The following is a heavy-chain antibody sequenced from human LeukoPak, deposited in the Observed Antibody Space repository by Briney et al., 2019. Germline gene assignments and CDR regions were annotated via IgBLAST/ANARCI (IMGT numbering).Heavy chain of an antibody. V-gene: IGHV1-18*01. CDR1: GYTFTSYG. CDR2: ISTYNGNT. J-gene: IGHJ4*02. CDR3: ARDPTPQTFEY. Sequence: ASVKVSFKASGYTFTSYGISWVRQAPGQGREWMGWISTYNGNTNYAQKLQGRVTMTTDTSTTTAYMELRRLTSDDTAVYYCARDPTPQTFEYWGQGTLVSVSS. D-gene: IGHD2-15*01.